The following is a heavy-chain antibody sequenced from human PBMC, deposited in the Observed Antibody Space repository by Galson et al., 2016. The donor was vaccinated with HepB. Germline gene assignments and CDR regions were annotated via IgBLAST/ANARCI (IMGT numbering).Heavy chain of an antibody. Sequence: SLRLSCAASGFTFSTYGMHWVRQAPGKGLEWVAVISYDGSNKKYADSAKGRFTISRDTSKNTLYLQMNSLTAEDTAVYFCAKDGYRGSYRDYYGMDVWGQGTTVTVSS. D-gene: IGHD1-26*01. CDR3: AKDGYRGSYRDYYGMDV. CDR2: ISYDGSNK. J-gene: IGHJ6*02. V-gene: IGHV3-30*18. CDR1: GFTFSTYG.